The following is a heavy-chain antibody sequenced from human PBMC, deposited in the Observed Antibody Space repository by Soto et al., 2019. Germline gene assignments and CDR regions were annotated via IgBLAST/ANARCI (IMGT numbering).Heavy chain of an antibody. CDR2: INPNSGGT. V-gene: IGHV1-2*04. CDR1: GYTFTGYY. J-gene: IGHJ6*02. CDR3: ARGGVVVVAATFYYYYGMDV. D-gene: IGHD2-15*01. Sequence: AASVKVSCKASGYTFTGYYMHWVRQAPGQGLEWMGWINPNSGGTNYAQKFQGWVTMTRDTSISTAYMELSRLRSDDTAVYYCARGGVVVVAATFYYYYGMDVWGQGTTVTVSS.